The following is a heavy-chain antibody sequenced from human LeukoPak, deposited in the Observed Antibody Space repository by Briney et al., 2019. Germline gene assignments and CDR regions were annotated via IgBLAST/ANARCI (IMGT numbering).Heavy chain of an antibody. CDR2: ISSSSSYI. V-gene: IGHV3-21*01. J-gene: IGHJ3*02. CDR3: ARVRLFRAFDI. D-gene: IGHD6-19*01. CDR1: GFTVSSDS. Sequence: PGGSLRLSCAASGFTVSSDSMMWVRQAPGKVLEWVSSISSSSSYIYYADSVKGRFTISRDNAKNSLYLQMNSLSAEDTAVYYCARVRLFRAFDIWGQGTMVTVSS.